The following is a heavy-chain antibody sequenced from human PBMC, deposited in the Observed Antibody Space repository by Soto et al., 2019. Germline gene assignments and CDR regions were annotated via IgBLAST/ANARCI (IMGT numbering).Heavy chain of an antibody. CDR1: GVSISSYY. CDR2: IYYSGST. CDR3: ANWNDRWWFDP. J-gene: IGHJ5*02. Sequence: AETLSLTCTVSGVSISSYYWIWIRQPPGKGLEWIGYIYYSGSTNYNPSLKSRVTISVDTSKNQFSLKLSSVTAADTAVYYCANWNDRWWFDPWGQGTLVTVSS. V-gene: IGHV4-59*08. D-gene: IGHD1-20*01.